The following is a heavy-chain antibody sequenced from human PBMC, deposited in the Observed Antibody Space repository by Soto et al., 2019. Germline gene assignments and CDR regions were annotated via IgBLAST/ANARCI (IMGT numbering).Heavy chain of an antibody. V-gene: IGHV1-69*06. CDR2: IIPIFGTA. Sequence: SVKVSCKASGGTFSSYAISWVRQAPGQGLEWMGGIIPIFGTANYAQKFQGRVTITADKSTSTAYMELSSLRSEDTAVYYCAKDLTRQLGYWLDPWGQGTQVTVSS. CDR3: AKDLTRQLGYWLDP. CDR1: GGTFSSYA. D-gene: IGHD6-6*01. J-gene: IGHJ5*02.